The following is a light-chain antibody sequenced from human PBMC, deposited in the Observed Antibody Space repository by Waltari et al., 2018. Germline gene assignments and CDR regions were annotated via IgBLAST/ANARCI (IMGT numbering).Light chain of an antibody. J-gene: IGLJ3*02. V-gene: IGLV2-23*02. Sequence: QSALTQPASVSASPGQSITISCKGTSSDIGSYNLVSWYQQHPGKAPKVMIYDVTKRPSGVSNRVSGSKAGYTASLTFSGLQAEDESDYYCCSYAGDSLWVFGGGTKLTVL. CDR2: DVT. CDR3: CSYAGDSLWV. CDR1: SSDIGSYNL.